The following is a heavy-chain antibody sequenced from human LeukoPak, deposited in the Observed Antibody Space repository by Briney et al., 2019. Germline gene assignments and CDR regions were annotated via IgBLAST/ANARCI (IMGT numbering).Heavy chain of an antibody. V-gene: IGHV3-7*01. Sequence: GGSLRLSCAASGFTFSSYSMSWVSQAPGKGLEWVAYINEDGSEKYYVDSVKGRFTISRDNAKNSVFLQMNSLRAEDTAVYYCARDRSRWFYWGQGTLVTVSS. CDR3: ARDRSRWFY. J-gene: IGHJ4*02. D-gene: IGHD3-10*01. CDR1: GFTFSSYS. CDR2: INEDGSEK.